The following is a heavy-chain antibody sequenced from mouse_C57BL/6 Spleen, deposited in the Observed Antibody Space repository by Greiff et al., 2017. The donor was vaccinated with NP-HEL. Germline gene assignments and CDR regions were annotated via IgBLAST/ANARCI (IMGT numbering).Heavy chain of an antibody. Sequence: EVQLQQSGPELVKPGASVKISCKASGYTFTDYYMNWVKQSHGKSLEWIGDINPNNGGTSYNQKFKGKATLTVDKSSSTAYMELRSLTSEDSAVYYCARGGNPYFDYWGQGTTLTVSS. J-gene: IGHJ2*01. V-gene: IGHV1-26*01. D-gene: IGHD2-1*01. CDR3: ARGGNPYFDY. CDR2: INPNNGGT. CDR1: GYTFTDYY.